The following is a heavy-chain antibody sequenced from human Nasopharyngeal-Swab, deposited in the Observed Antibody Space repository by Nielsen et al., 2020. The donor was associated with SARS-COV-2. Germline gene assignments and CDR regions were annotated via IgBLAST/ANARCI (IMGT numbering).Heavy chain of an antibody. J-gene: IGHJ4*02. CDR1: GFIFSSYS. Sequence: GESLKISCAASGFIFSSYSMTWVRRAPGKGLEWVSSISSGSTPIYYGDSVKGRFTISRDNTKNSLSLQLNSLRAEETAVYYCARVAYSSGVDYWGQGTLVTVSS. V-gene: IGHV3-21*01. CDR3: ARVAYSSGVDY. CDR2: ISSGSTPI. D-gene: IGHD3-22*01.